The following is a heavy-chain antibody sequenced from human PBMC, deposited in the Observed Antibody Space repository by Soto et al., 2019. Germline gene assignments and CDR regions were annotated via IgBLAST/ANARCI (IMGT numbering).Heavy chain of an antibody. J-gene: IGHJ4*02. CDR1: GYTFTDYG. V-gene: IGHV1-18*04. Sequence: GASVKVSCKASGYTFTDYGISWVRQAPGQGLEWMGWTSTYNGNTIYAQKIQGRVTMTTDTSTSTAYVELRSLRSDDTAVYYCAREEGISDWHAFDYWGQGTLVTVSS. D-gene: IGHD6-19*01. CDR3: AREEGISDWHAFDY. CDR2: TSTYNGNT.